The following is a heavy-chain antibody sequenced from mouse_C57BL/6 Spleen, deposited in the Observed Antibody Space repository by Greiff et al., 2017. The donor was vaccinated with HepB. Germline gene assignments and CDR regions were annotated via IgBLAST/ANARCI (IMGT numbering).Heavy chain of an antibody. CDR2: ISSGGSYT. CDR3: ARDSFDY. J-gene: IGHJ2*01. CDR1: GFTFSSYG. V-gene: IGHV5-6*01. Sequence: EVMLVESGGDLVKPGGSLKLSCAASGFTFSSYGMSWVRQTPDKRLEWVATISSGGSYTYYPASVKGRFTISRDNAKNTLYLQMSSLKSEDTAMYYCARDSFDYWGQGTTLTVAS.